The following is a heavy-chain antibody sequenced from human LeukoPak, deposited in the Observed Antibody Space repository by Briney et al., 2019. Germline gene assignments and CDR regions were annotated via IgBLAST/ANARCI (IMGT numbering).Heavy chain of an antibody. CDR1: GGSISSSSYY. Sequence: SETLSLTCTVSGGSISSSSYYWGWIRQPPGKGLEWIGSIYYSGSTYYNPSLKSRVTISVDTSKNQFSLKLSSVTAADTAVYYCARSSGTGTFSYWGQGTQVTVSS. J-gene: IGHJ4*02. D-gene: IGHD6-25*01. CDR2: IYYSGST. CDR3: ARSSGTGTFSY. V-gene: IGHV4-39*01.